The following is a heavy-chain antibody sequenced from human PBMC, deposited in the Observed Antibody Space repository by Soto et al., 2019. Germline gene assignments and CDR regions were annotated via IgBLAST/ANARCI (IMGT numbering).Heavy chain of an antibody. Sequence: SVKVSCKASGFTFTSSAVQWVRQARGQRLEWIGWIVVGSGNTNYAQKFQERVTITRDMSTSTAYMELSSLRSDDTAVYYCAADSLYCSSTSCYIHYYYGMDVWGQGTTVTVSS. D-gene: IGHD2-2*02. CDR2: IVVGSGNT. CDR3: AADSLYCSSTSCYIHYYYGMDV. CDR1: GFTFTSSA. J-gene: IGHJ6*02. V-gene: IGHV1-58*01.